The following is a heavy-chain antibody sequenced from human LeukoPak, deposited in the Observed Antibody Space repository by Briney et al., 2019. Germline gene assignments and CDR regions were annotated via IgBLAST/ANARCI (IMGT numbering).Heavy chain of an antibody. D-gene: IGHD3-10*01. J-gene: IGHJ5*02. V-gene: IGHV3-15*01. Sequence: GRSLRPSWAASGFTFSNAWMRCVRQAPGKGLEWVCRIKSITDGGTTDYAAPAKCRFTISRDDSIYTLYLQMNSLKTEDTAVYYCSRGYWFDPWGQGTLVTVSS. CDR1: GFTFSNAW. CDR2: IKSITDGGTT. CDR3: SRGYWFDP.